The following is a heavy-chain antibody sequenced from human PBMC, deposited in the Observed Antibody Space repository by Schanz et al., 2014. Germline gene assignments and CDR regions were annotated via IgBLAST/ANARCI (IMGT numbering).Heavy chain of an antibody. CDR2: VCYDGSKK. CDR3: VKDLQRELLRDDHYYGMDV. CDR1: GFTFSSYG. J-gene: IGHJ6*02. D-gene: IGHD1-26*01. Sequence: LVESGGGVVQPGRSLRLSCAASGFTFSSYGMHWVRQVPGKGLEWVAVVCYDGSKKYYADSVKGRFTTSRDNSKNTMYLQMNSLRAEDTAVYYCVKDLQRELLRDDHYYGMDVWGQGTTVTVPS. V-gene: IGHV3-33*06.